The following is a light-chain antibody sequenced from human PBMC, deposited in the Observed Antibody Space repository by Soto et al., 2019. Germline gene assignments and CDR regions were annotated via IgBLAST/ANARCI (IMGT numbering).Light chain of an antibody. Sequence: EIVLPQSPGTLSLSPGERATLSCRASQSVSSSYLAWYQQKPGQAPRLLIYDASNRAAGIPARFSGSGSGTEFTLTISSLQSEDFAVYYCQQYNNWWTVGQGTKVDIK. J-gene: IGKJ1*01. CDR2: DAS. CDR1: QSVSSSY. V-gene: IGKV3D-15*01. CDR3: QQYNNWWT.